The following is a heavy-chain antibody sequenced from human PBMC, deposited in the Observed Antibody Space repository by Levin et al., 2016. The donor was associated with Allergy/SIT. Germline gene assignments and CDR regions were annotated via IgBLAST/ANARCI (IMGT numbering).Heavy chain of an antibody. CDR2: ISATGSGI. J-gene: IGHJ4*02. D-gene: IGHD4-23*01. CDR1: GFTFSDYE. CDR3: GSSVADVWSNSYRVLDN. Sequence: GESLKISCVGSGFTFSDYEFNWVRQSPGKGLEWVAYISATGSGIYYADSVRGRVTISRDNSRDSLYLQLNSLRAEDTAVYFCGSSVADVWSNSYRVLDNWGQGTLVTVSA. V-gene: IGHV3-48*03.